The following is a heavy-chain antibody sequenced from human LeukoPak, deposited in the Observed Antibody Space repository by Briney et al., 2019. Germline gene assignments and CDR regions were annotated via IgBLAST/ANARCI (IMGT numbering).Heavy chain of an antibody. CDR3: AREDPQTTVPEGMDV. CDR2: IYYSVTT. D-gene: IGHD4-17*01. CDR1: GGSISYYS. J-gene: IGHJ6*02. V-gene: IGHV4-59*01. Sequence: SQTLSLTCTVSGGSISYYSWSWIRQSPGQRLEGIGYIYYSVTTKYNPSLKSRVTISVCTSKNQFSLQLRSVTAADTAVYYRAREDPQTTVPEGMDVWGQGTTVTVSS.